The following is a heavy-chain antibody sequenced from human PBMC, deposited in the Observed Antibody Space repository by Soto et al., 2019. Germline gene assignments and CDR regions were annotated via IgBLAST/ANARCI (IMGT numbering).Heavy chain of an antibody. D-gene: IGHD3-10*01. CDR1: GYTLTGYY. CDR3: ARAGGSIADYYYYGMDV. Sequence: ASVKVSCKASGYTLTGYYMHWVRQAPGQGLEWMGWINPNSGGTNYAQKFQGRVTMTRDTSISTAYMELSRLRSDDTAVYYCARAGGSIADYYYYGMDVWGQGTTVTVSS. V-gene: IGHV1-2*02. CDR2: INPNSGGT. J-gene: IGHJ6*02.